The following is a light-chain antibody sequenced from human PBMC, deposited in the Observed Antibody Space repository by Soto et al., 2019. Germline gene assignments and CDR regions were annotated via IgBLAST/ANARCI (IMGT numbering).Light chain of an antibody. CDR3: QQYVGLPPT. CDR2: DAS. CDR1: QSVTNS. V-gene: IGKV3-11*01. Sequence: EIVLTQSPATLSLSPGERATLSCRASQSVTNSLAWYQQKPGQAPRLLVYDASNRATGIPTRFSGSGSGTDFTLTISNLEPEDFAVYYCQQYVGLPPTFGQGTKVEIK. J-gene: IGKJ1*01.